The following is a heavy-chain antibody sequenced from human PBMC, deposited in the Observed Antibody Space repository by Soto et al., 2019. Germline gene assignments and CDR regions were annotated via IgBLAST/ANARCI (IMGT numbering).Heavy chain of an antibody. CDR2: ISAYNGNT. D-gene: IGHD1-26*01. Sequence: QVQLVQSGAEVKKPGASVRVSCKASDYTLTTYGIPWVRQAPGQGLEWLGWISAYNGNTMYAQKFQGRVTMTTDTSTSTAYMELRSLTSDDTAVYYCARKPTYHFDYWGQGTQVTVSS. V-gene: IGHV1-18*04. CDR3: ARKPTYHFDY. J-gene: IGHJ4*02. CDR1: DYTLTTYG.